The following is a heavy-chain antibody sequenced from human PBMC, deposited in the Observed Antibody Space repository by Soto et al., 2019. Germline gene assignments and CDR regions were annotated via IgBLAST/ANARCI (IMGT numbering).Heavy chain of an antibody. V-gene: IGHV4-39*07. Sequence: PSETLSLTCTVSGGSITSGPYFWGWIRQPPGKGLEWIANIYYSGRTYYNPSLESRVTISVDTSKNQFSLKLSSVTAADTAVYYCARGGGDSSGWYNYWGQGTLVTVS. D-gene: IGHD6-19*01. CDR2: IYYSGRT. CDR1: GGSITSGPYF. CDR3: ARGGGDSSGWYNY. J-gene: IGHJ4*02.